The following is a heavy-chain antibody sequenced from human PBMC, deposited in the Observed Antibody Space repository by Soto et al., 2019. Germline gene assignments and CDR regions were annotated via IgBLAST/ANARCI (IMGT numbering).Heavy chain of an antibody. Sequence: EVQLVESGGGLQQPGGSLRLSCAASGFPFRTHAMSWVRQAPGKGLEWVSVISGSGTTTFSGDSVKGRFTISRDNSKNTLDLEMNSLRVEDTAIYYCAXHPVXETDEYSDYKYFDFWGQGTLVTVSS. CDR1: GFPFRTHA. D-gene: IGHD4-17*01. J-gene: IGHJ4*02. CDR2: ISGSGTTT. CDR3: AXHPVXETDEYSDYKYFDF. V-gene: IGHV3-23*02.